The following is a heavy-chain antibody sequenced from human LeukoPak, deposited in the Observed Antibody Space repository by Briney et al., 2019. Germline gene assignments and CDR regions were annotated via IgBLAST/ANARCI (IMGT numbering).Heavy chain of an antibody. J-gene: IGHJ4*02. Sequence: GGSLRLSCAASGFTFSSYSMNWVRQAPGKGLEWVSSISSSSSYIYYADSVKGRFTISRDNAKNSLYLQMNSLRAEDTAVYYCAKYQTTVTEFDYWGQGTLVTVAS. CDR3: AKYQTTVTEFDY. CDR1: GFTFSSYS. V-gene: IGHV3-21*01. CDR2: ISSSSSYI. D-gene: IGHD4-17*01.